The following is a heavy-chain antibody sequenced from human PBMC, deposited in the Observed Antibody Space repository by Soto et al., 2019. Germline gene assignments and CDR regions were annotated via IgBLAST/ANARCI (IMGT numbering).Heavy chain of an antibody. D-gene: IGHD3-22*01. J-gene: IGHJ4*02. CDR1: GGSISSSSSY. Sequence: PSETLPLTCTVSGGSISSSSSYWGWIRQPPGKGLEWVGSIYYLGNTYYNPSLGGRVSISVDPSTNQFSLKLNSVTAADTAVFYSAGTVTYVRSGYHLNYLGQXPLVTVSS. CDR3: AGTVTYVRSGYHLNY. V-gene: IGHV4-39*01. CDR2: IYYLGNT.